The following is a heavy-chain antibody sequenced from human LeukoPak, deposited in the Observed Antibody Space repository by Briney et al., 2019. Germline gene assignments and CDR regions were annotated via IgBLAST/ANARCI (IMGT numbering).Heavy chain of an antibody. Sequence: GGSLRLSCAASGFTFSSYSMNWVRQAPGKGLEWVSSISSSSSYIYYADSVKGRFTISIDNAKNSLYLQMNSLRADDTALYSCARGGRFGELSSSLWGQGTLVTVSS. CDR3: ARGGRFGELSSSL. CDR1: GFTFSSYS. V-gene: IGHV3-21*03. J-gene: IGHJ4*02. CDR2: ISSSSSYI. D-gene: IGHD3-10*01.